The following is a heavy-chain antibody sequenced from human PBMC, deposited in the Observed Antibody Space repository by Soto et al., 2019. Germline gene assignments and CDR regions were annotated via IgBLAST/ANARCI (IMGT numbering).Heavy chain of an antibody. V-gene: IGHV2-5*02. J-gene: IGHJ6*02. CDR3: AHSRCGGDCLQSSSSHYYYGMDV. D-gene: IGHD2-21*02. CDR2: IYWDDDK. CDR1: GFSLSTSGVG. Sequence: QITLKESGPTLVKPTQTLTLTCTFSGFSLSTSGVGVGWIRQPPGKALEWLALIYWDDDKRYRPSLKSRLTIPKDTSKNQVVITMNNMDPVDTATYYCAHSRCGGDCLQSSSSHYYYGMDVWGQGTTVTVSS.